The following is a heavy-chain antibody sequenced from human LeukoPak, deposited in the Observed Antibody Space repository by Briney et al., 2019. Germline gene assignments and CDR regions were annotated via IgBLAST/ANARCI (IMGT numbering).Heavy chain of an antibody. J-gene: IGHJ4*02. CDR2: IYTSGST. Sequence: SSETLSLTCTVSGGSISSYYWSWIRQPAGKGLEWIGRIYTSGSTNYNPSLKSRVTMSVDTSKNQFSLKLSSVTAADTAVYYCARLNYDNTSYYSNYFEYWGQGTLVTVSS. V-gene: IGHV4-4*07. D-gene: IGHD3-22*01. CDR1: GGSISSYY. CDR3: ARLNYDNTSYYSNYFEY.